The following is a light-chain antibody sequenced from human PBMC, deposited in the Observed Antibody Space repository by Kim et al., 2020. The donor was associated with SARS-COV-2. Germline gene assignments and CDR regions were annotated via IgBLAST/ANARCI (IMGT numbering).Light chain of an antibody. CDR1: QSVGSN. V-gene: IGKV3-15*01. CDR3: QLYNHWPLT. Sequence: VSPGEGATLSCRASQSVGSNLAWYQQKPGQSPRLLIYGASTRATGVPDRFGGSGSGTEFTLTISSLQSEDFAIYYCQLYNHWPLTFGQGTKVDIK. CDR2: GAS. J-gene: IGKJ1*01.